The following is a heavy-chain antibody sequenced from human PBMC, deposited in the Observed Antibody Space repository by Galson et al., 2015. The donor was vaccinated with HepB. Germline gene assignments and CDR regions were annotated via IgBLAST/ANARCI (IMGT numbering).Heavy chain of an antibody. D-gene: IGHD2-15*01. CDR3: ARVSDCSGGSCYPPRFSEYYYGMDV. J-gene: IGHJ6*02. CDR2: MNLNSGNT. Sequence: SVKVSCKASGYTFTSYDINWVRQATGQGLEWMGWMNLNSGNTGYAQKFQGRVTMTRNTSISTAYMELSSLRSEDTAVYYCARVSDCSGGSCYPPRFSEYYYGMDVWGQGTTVTVSS. CDR1: GYTFTSYD. V-gene: IGHV1-8*01.